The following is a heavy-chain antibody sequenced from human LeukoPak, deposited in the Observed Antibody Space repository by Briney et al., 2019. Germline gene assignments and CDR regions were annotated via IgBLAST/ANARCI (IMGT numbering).Heavy chain of an antibody. CDR2: INPNSGGT. Sequence: ASVKVSCKASGYTFTGYYMHWVRQAPGQGLEWMGWINPNSGGTNYAQKFQGRVTMTMDTSISTAYMELSRLRSDDTAVYYCARESGSGTSNWFDPWGQGTLVTVSS. J-gene: IGHJ5*02. D-gene: IGHD3-10*01. CDR3: ARESGSGTSNWFDP. CDR1: GYTFTGYY. V-gene: IGHV1-2*02.